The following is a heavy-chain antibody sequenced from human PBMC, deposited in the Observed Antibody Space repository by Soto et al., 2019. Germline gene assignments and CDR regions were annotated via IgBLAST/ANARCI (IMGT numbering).Heavy chain of an antibody. CDR1: AFTFISYA. CDR3: AKPPDSTGWSVQAAMDV. Sequence: PGGSLRLSCAASAFTFISYAMSWVRQAPGKGLEWVSAISGSGGTTYYAGSVKGRFTISRDNSKNTLYLQMNSLRAEDTAVYYCAKPPDSTGWSVQAAMDVWGKGTTVTVSS. D-gene: IGHD6-19*01. J-gene: IGHJ6*04. V-gene: IGHV3-23*01. CDR2: ISGSGGTT.